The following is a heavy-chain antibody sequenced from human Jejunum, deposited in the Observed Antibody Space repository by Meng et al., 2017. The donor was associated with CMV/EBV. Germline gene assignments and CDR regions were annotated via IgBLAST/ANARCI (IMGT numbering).Heavy chain of an antibody. CDR2: FVNNVDT. CDR1: RYTFTSYD. J-gene: IGHJ4*02. CDR3: ARGTPGRSYSDY. V-gene: IGHV1-18*01. Sequence: QVQLVQSGAEVKKPGASVKVSRKASRYTFTSYDINWVRQATGQGLEWLGWFVNNVDTYSAQKFQGRVTMTTDTHTSTAFMELRSLRSDDTGVYYCARGTPGRSYSDYWGQGTLVTVSS. D-gene: IGHD3-10*01.